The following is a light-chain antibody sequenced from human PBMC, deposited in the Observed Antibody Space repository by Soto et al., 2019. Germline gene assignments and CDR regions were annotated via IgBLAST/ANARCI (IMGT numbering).Light chain of an antibody. CDR3: QQFNTSPCT. V-gene: IGKV1-5*03. J-gene: IGKJ1*01. CDR1: QSVSIW. Sequence: DIQMTQSPSTLSASEGDRVTISCRASQSVSIWLAWYQQKPGRAHKLLIYKSSILESGVQSRFSGSGSGTEFALTISSLQPDDFATYYCQQFNTSPCTFALGTKFDIK. CDR2: KSS.